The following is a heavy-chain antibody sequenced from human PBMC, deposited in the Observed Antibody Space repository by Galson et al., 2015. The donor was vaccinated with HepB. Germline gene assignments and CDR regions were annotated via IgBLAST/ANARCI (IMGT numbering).Heavy chain of an antibody. V-gene: IGHV3-73*01. J-gene: IGHJ4*02. CDR3: TPTYYDILTGYYNVFVN. D-gene: IGHD3-9*01. CDR1: GFTFSGSA. CDR2: IRSKANSYAT. Sequence: SLRLSCAASGFTFSGSAMHWVHQASGKGLEWVGRIRSKANSYATAYAASVKGRFTISRDDSKNTAYLQMNSLKTEDTAVYYCTPTYYDILTGYYNVFVNWGQGTLVTVSS.